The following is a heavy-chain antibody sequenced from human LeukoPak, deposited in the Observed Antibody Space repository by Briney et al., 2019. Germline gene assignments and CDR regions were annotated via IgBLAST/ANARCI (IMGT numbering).Heavy chain of an antibody. CDR3: ATWPFYHSLDA. V-gene: IGHV3-43*02. Sequence: GGSLRLSCEASGLTLDAYVMHSVRQAPGKGLEWVSLINKDGSATYYADSVKGRFTISRDNSKNSLYLQMNSLRSEDTASYDCATWPFYHSLDAWGQGTTVTVSS. CDR1: GLTLDAYV. D-gene: IGHD1-14*01. CDR2: INKDGSAT. J-gene: IGHJ6*02.